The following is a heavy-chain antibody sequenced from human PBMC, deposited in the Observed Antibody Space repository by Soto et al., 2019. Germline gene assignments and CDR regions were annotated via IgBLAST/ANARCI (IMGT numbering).Heavy chain of an antibody. CDR1: GYTFTSYG. Sequence: QVHLVQSGAEVKKPGASVKVSCKASGYTFTSYGITWVRQAPGQGLEWMGWISAHNGNTDYAQKLEGXVXRTRDTATSTAYMELRSLRSDDTAVYYCARGRYGDYWGQGALVTVSS. CDR2: ISAHNGNT. J-gene: IGHJ4*02. CDR3: ARGRYGDY. V-gene: IGHV1-18*01. D-gene: IGHD1-1*01.